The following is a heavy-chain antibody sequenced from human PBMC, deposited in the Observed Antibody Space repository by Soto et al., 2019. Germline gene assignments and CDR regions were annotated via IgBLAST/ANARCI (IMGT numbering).Heavy chain of an antibody. CDR1: GFTFSSYA. CDR2: ISYDGSNK. Sequence: QVQLVESGGGVVQPGRSLRLSCAASGFTFSSYALHWVRQAPGKGLEWVAVISYDGSNKYYADSVKGRFTISTDNSKNTLSLQMTSLRAEETAVYFCARDKRDLRFLEWSYYFDFWGQGTLVTVSS. J-gene: IGHJ4*02. V-gene: IGHV3-30-3*01. CDR3: ARDKRDLRFLEWSYYFDF. D-gene: IGHD3-3*01.